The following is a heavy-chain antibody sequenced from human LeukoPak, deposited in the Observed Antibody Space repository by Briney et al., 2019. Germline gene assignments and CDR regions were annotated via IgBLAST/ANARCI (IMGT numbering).Heavy chain of an antibody. D-gene: IGHD1-26*01. CDR2: ISYSGT. CDR3: ARRTSNPVGAIDY. J-gene: IGHJ4*02. CDR1: GGSISISNYY. V-gene: IGHV4-39*01. Sequence: NPSETLSLTCTVSGGSISISNYYWGWIRQPPGRGLEWIGSISYSGTYYNPSLKSRLTISVDTSKNHFSLNLRSVTAADTAVYYCARRTSNPVGAIDYWGQGTLSPSPQ.